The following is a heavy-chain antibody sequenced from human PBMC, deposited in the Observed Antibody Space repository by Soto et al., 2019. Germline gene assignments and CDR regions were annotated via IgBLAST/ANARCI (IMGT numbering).Heavy chain of an antibody. CDR1: GFPVSYGYY. D-gene: IGHD2-2*01. J-gene: IGHJ4*02. CDR3: ARLYCSSVSCYNDY. Sequence: SETLSLTCGVSGFPVSYGYYWGWIRQPPGKGLEWLGSIYQSGKTYYNPSLKSRPTLSMDTSKNEFSLRLRSVTDADTAVYFCARLYCSSVSCYNDYWGPGVLVTAPQ. CDR2: IYQSGKT. V-gene: IGHV4-38-2*01.